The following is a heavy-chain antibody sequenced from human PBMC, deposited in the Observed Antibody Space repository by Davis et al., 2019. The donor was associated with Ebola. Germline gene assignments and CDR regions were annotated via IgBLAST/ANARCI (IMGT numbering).Heavy chain of an antibody. CDR3: AKALYASSSDY. CDR2: ISDTGRTI. CDR1: GFRFSDYY. J-gene: IGHJ4*02. V-gene: IGHV3-11*01. Sequence: GESLKTPCAAPGFRFSDYYMPLIPQAPGKGLECISYISDTGRTIYYADSVKGRFTISRDDSKNTLFLQMNSLRAEDTAIYYCAKALYASSSDYWGQGTLVTVSS. D-gene: IGHD6-13*01.